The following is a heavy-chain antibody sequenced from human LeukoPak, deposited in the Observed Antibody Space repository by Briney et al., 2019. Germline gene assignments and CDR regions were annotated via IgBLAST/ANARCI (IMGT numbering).Heavy chain of an antibody. D-gene: IGHD3-3*01. V-gene: IGHV4-4*02. J-gene: IGHJ6*03. CDR2: VYHIGST. Sequence: SETLSLTCAVSGGSISSRNWWSWVRQPPGKGLEWIGEVYHIGSTNYNPSLKSRVTISVDTSKNQFSLKLSSVTAADTAVYYCAKSRSTYLWRAPYYYYYMDVWGKGTTVTVSS. CDR3: AKSRSTYLWRAPYYYYYMDV. CDR1: GGSISSRNW.